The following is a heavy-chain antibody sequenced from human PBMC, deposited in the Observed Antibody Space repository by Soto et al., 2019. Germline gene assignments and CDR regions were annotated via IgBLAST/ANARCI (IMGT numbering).Heavy chain of an antibody. CDR3: ARDESWTEASNWFDP. Sequence: EVQLVESGGGLVKPGGSLRLSCAASGFTFSSYSMNWVRQAPGKGLEWVSSISSSSSYIYYADSVKGRFTISRDNAKNSLDLQMNSLRAEDTAVYYCARDESWTEASNWFDPWGQGTLVTVS. V-gene: IGHV3-21*01. D-gene: IGHD1-26*01. CDR2: ISSSSSYI. J-gene: IGHJ5*02. CDR1: GFTFSSYS.